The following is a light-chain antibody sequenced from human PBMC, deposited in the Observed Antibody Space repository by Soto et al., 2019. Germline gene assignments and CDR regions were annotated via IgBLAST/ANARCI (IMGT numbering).Light chain of an antibody. Sequence: QSVLTQPPSVSAAPGQRVTISCSGSYSNIGNKYVSWYQQFPGTAPKLLIYDNNKRPSGTPDRFSGSKSGTSATLGITGLQTGDEADYYCGTWDSSLSSWVFGGGTKLTVL. J-gene: IGLJ3*02. CDR2: DNN. V-gene: IGLV1-51*01. CDR3: GTWDSSLSSWV. CDR1: YSNIGNKY.